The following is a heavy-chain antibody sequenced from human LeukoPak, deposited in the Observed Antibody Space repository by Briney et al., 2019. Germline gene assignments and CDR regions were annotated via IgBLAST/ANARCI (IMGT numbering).Heavy chain of an antibody. CDR2: INHSGST. D-gene: IGHD2-15*01. Sequence: SETLSLTRAVYGGSFSGYYWSWIRQPPGKGLEWIGEINHSGSTNYNPSLKSRVTISVDTSKNQFSLKLSSVAAADTAVYYCARQIYSGGSCSVEFDPWGQGTLVTVFS. J-gene: IGHJ5*02. CDR1: GGSFSGYY. CDR3: ARQIYSGGSCSVEFDP. V-gene: IGHV4-34*01.